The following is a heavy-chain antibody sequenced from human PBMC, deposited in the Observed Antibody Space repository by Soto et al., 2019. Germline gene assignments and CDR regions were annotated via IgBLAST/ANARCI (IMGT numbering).Heavy chain of an antibody. CDR2: IHHSGST. Sequence: PSETLSLTCAVSGGSISSSKWWSWVRQPPGKGLEWIGEIHHSGSTNYNPSLKSRATTSVDKSKNQFSLKLSSVTAAETAVYYCASRGPTVGHYGYYYWMDVWGQGTTVTVSS. D-gene: IGHD4-4*01. V-gene: IGHV4-4*02. CDR3: ASRGPTVGHYGYYYWMDV. CDR1: GGSISSSKW. J-gene: IGHJ6*02.